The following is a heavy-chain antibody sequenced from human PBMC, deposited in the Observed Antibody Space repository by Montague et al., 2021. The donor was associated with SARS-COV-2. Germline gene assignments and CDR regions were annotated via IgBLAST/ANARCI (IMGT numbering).Heavy chain of an antibody. CDR2: ISTYNGNT. V-gene: IGHV1-18*01. CDR3: ARAAGHDFWSDYYLNWFDP. J-gene: IGHJ5*02. D-gene: IGHD3-3*01. CDR1: GYRFSSYG. Sequence: SVMVSCKASGYRFSSYGISWVRQAPGQGLEWMGWISTYNGNTIYAQNFQGRLTMTRDTSTSTATMELKYLIPDDTAVYYCARAAGHDFWSDYYLNWFDPWGQGTLVTVSS.